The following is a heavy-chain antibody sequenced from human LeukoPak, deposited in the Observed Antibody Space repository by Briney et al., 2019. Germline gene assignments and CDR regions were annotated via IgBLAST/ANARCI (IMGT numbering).Heavy chain of an antibody. D-gene: IGHD4-17*01. V-gene: IGHV3-21*06. J-gene: IGHJ4*02. CDR1: GFTFSSYT. CDR2: ISSSSSFI. CDR3: ARGPPYDCFDS. Sequence: GGSLRLSCAASGFTFSSYTMNWVRQAPGKGLEWVSSISSSSSFIYYTDSVKGRFIISRDNAKNSLYLQMNSLRAEDTAVYYCARGPPYDCFDSWGQGTLVTVAS.